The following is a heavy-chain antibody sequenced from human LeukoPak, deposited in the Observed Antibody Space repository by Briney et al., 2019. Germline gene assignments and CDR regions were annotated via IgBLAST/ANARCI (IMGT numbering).Heavy chain of an antibody. CDR2: LYISGST. V-gene: IGHV4-4*07. CDR3: ARTDGMDV. CDR1: GASISSYY. Sequence: SETLSLTCTVSGASISSYYYNWIRQTAGGGPEWIGRLYISGSTGYNPSLKSRVTISVDTSNNQFSLKLNSVTAADTAVYYCARTDGMDVWGQGTTVTVSS. J-gene: IGHJ6*02.